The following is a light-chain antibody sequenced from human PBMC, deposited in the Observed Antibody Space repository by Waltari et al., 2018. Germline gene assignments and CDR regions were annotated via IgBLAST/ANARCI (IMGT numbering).Light chain of an antibody. J-gene: IGKJ2*03. V-gene: IGKV3-15*01. CDR1: QSVSSN. CDR3: QQYNNWYS. CDR2: GAS. Sequence: EIVMTQSPATLSVSPGERATLSCRASQSVSSNLAWYQQKPGQAPRLLIYGASTRATGIPARFSGSGSGTEFTLIISGLQSEDFAVYYCQQYNNWYSFGQGTKLEIK.